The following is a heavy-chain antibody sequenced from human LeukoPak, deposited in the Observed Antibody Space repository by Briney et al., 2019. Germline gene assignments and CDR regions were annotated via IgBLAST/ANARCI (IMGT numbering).Heavy chain of an antibody. J-gene: IGHJ3*02. V-gene: IGHV5-51*01. CDR1: GYSFAVFW. CDR2: IYPADSDT. Sequence: GESLKISCKGSGYSFAVFWIGWVRQMPGKGLEWMGIIYPADSDTRYSPSFQRQVTISADKSISTAYLQWSSLKASDTAVYYCARQYGDHALDTFDIWGQGTMVTVSS. CDR3: ARQYGDHALDTFDI. D-gene: IGHD4-17*01.